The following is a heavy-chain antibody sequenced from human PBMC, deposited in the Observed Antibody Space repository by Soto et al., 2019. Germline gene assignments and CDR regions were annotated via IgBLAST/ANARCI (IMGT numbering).Heavy chain of an antibody. CDR3: ARDSGGGGYYYYYNMDV. D-gene: IGHD2-15*01. V-gene: IGHV3-74*01. J-gene: IGHJ6*03. CDR2: INSDGTIT. Sequence: GGSLRLSCAASGFTFSSYWMHWVRQAPGKGLVWVSRINSDGTITNYADSVKGRFTISRDNAKNSLYLQMDSLRAEDTAVYYCARDSGGGGYYYYYNMDVWGRGTTVTVSS. CDR1: GFTFSSYW.